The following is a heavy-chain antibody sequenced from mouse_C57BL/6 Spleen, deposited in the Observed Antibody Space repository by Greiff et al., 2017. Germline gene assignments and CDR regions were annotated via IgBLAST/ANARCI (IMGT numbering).Heavy chain of an antibody. J-gene: IGHJ1*03. V-gene: IGHV1-52*01. CDR1: GYTFTSYW. Sequence: QVQLQQPGAELVRPGSSVKLSCKASGYTFTSYWMRWVKQRPRQGLEWIGNIDPADSETHYNQKFKDKATLTVDKSSSTAYMQLSSLTSEDSAVYYCASDDGSSSDWYFDVWGTGTTVTVSS. D-gene: IGHD1-1*01. CDR2: IDPADSET. CDR3: ASDDGSSSDWYFDV.